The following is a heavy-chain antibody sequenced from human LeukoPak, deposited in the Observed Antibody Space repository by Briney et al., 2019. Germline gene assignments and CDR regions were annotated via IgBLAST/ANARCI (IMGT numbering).Heavy chain of an antibody. CDR3: ARDAATYGSGSYYKVWFDY. CDR1: GGSISSYY. D-gene: IGHD3-10*01. J-gene: IGHJ4*02. Sequence: PSETLSLTCTVSGGSISSYYWSWIRQPAGKGLEWIGRIYTSGSTNYNPSLKSRVTMSVDTSKIQFSLKLSSVTAADTAVYYCARDAATYGSGSYYKVWFDYWGQGTLVTVSS. CDR2: IYTSGST. V-gene: IGHV4-4*07.